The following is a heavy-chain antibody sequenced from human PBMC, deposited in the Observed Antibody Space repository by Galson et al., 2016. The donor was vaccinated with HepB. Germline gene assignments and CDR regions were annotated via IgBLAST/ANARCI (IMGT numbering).Heavy chain of an antibody. CDR2: ISNTGNTI. D-gene: IGHD4-23*01. J-gene: IGHJ4*02. V-gene: IGHV3-11*01. CDR3: ATQLQLINVPGTFDS. CDR1: GLPFSDSY. Sequence: SLRLSCAASGLPFSDSYMSWIRQAPGKGLEWISYISNTGNTIYYADSVKGRFTISRDNAKNSVYLQMNTLRGKDTAVYYCATQLQLINVPGTFDSWGQGTLVTVSS.